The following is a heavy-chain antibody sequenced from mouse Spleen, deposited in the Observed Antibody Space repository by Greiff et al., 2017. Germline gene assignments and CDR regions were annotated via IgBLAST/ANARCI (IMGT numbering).Heavy chain of an antibody. CDR3: ARRGGYYVRYYFDY. CDR1: GFTFSSYA. J-gene: IGHJ2*01. V-gene: IGHV5-9-1*01. Sequence: EVKLMESGGGLVKPGGSLKLSCAASGFTFSSYAMSWVRQTPEKRLEWVATISSGGSYTYYPDSVKGRFTISRDNAKNTLYLQMSSLRSEDTAMYYCARRGGYYVRYYFDYWGQGTTLTVSS. D-gene: IGHD2-3*01. CDR2: ISSGGSYT.